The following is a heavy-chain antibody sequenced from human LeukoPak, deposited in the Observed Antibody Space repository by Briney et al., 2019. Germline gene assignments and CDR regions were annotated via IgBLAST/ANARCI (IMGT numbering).Heavy chain of an antibody. CDR2: ISSSGSTI. CDR3: ARVLRYCSGGNCYSGGLGYMDV. J-gene: IGHJ6*03. CDR1: GFTFSSYW. D-gene: IGHD2-15*01. Sequence: GGSLRLSCAASGFTFSSYWMSWVRQAPGKGLEWVSYISSSGSTIYYADSVKGRFTISRDNAKNSLFLQMNSLRAEDTAVYYCARVLRYCSGGNCYSGGLGYMDVWGKGTTVTISS. V-gene: IGHV3-48*04.